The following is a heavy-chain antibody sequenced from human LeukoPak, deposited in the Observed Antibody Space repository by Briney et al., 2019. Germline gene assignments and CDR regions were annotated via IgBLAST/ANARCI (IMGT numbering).Heavy chain of an antibody. V-gene: IGHV5-51*01. CDR1: GYIFTTSW. CDR2: IHPRDSDT. J-gene: IGHJ4*02. Sequence: GESLKISCKGSGYIFTTSWSGWVRPMPGKGLEWMGIIHPRDSDTRYRPSFQGQVTISADKSISTAYLQWSSLKASDTAMYYCARGIEAAAVTEFGYWGQGTLVTVSS. D-gene: IGHD6-13*01. CDR3: ARGIEAAAVTEFGY.